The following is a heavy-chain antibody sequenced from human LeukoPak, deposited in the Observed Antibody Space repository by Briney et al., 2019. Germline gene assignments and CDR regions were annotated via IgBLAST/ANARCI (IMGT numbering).Heavy chain of an antibody. D-gene: IGHD1-26*01. CDR3: AKDWPSGSYPYWYFDL. J-gene: IGHJ2*01. CDR1: GFTFSSYA. CDR2: ISGSGGST. V-gene: IGHV3-23*01. Sequence: GGSLRLSCAASGFTFSSYAMSWVRQTPGKGLEWVSAISGSGGSTYYADSVKGRFTISRDNSKNTLYLQMNSLRAEDTAVYYCAKDWPSGSYPYWYFDLWGRGTLVTVSS.